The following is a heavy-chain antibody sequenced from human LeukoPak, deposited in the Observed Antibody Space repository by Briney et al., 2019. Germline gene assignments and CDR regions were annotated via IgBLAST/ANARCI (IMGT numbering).Heavy chain of an antibody. D-gene: IGHD3-22*01. CDR1: GFTFSSYA. Sequence: GGSLRLSCAASGFTFSSYAMHWVRQAPGKGLEWVAVISYDGSNKYYADSVKGRFTISRDNSKNTLYLQMNCLRAEDTAVYYCAISYDSSGSNDYFDYWGQGTLVTVSS. CDR2: ISYDGSNK. J-gene: IGHJ4*02. CDR3: AISYDSSGSNDYFDY. V-gene: IGHV3-30-3*01.